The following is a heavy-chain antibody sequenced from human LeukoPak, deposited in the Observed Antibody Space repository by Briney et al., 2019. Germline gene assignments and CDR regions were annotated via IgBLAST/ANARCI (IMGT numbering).Heavy chain of an antibody. Sequence: GASVKVSCKASGGTFSSYAISWVRQAPGQGLEWMGRIIPIFGTANYAQKFQGRVTITTEETTSTAYMELSSLRSEDTAVYYCASYDSFGAFDIWGQGTMVTVSS. J-gene: IGHJ3*02. V-gene: IGHV1-69*05. D-gene: IGHD3-22*01. CDR1: GGTFSSYA. CDR2: IIPIFGTA. CDR3: ASYDSFGAFDI.